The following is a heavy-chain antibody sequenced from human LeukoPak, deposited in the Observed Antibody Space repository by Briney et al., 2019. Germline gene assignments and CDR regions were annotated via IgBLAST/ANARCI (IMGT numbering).Heavy chain of an antibody. J-gene: IGHJ6*03. D-gene: IGHD2-2*01. V-gene: IGHV3-21*01. CDR1: GFTFSSYS. CDR3: ARTLIVVVPAAILGRYYYYYMDV. Sequence: PGGSLRLSCAASGFTFSSYSMNWVRQAPGKGLEWVSSISSSSSYIYYADSVKGRFTISRDNAKNSLYLQMNSLRAEDTAVYYCARTLIVVVPAAILGRYYYYYMDVWGKGTTVTVSS. CDR2: ISSSSSYI.